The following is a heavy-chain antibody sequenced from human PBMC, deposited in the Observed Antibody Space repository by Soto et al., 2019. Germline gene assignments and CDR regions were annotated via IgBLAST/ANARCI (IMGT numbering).Heavy chain of an antibody. Sequence: GASVKVSCKASGYRFTSYSMHWVRQAPGQGLEWMGIINPSGGSTTYAQKFQDRVTMTRDTSTSTVYMEVSSLRSEDTAVYYCARYKSLDVWGQGTTVTVS. CDR1: GYRFTSYS. CDR3: ARYKSLDV. V-gene: IGHV1-46*01. CDR2: INPSGGST. D-gene: IGHD1-20*01. J-gene: IGHJ6*02.